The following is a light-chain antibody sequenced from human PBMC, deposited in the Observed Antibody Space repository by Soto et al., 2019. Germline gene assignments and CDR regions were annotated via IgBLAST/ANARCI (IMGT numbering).Light chain of an antibody. Sequence: IVLTQSLGTLSLSPGERATLSCRASQSVRDGYLAWYQQKPGQAPRLLMYGASFRAAGIPDRFSGGGSGTDFTLTISRLEPEDFAVYYCQQYGSLYTFGQGTKLEI. CDR3: QQYGSLYT. J-gene: IGKJ2*01. V-gene: IGKV3-20*01. CDR2: GAS. CDR1: QSVRDGY.